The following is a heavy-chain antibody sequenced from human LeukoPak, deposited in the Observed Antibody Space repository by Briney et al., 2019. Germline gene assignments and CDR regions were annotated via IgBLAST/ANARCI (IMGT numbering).Heavy chain of an antibody. J-gene: IGHJ4*02. CDR2: ISAYNGNI. V-gene: IGHV1-18*01. Sequence: ASVKVSCKASGYTFTSYGICWVRQAPGQGLEGMGWISAYNGNINYAQKLQGRVTMTTDTSTSTAYMELRSLRSDDTAVYYCARGLWSGSYYYFDYWGQGTLVTVSS. CDR1: GYTFTSYG. CDR3: ARGLWSGSYYYFDY. D-gene: IGHD1-26*01.